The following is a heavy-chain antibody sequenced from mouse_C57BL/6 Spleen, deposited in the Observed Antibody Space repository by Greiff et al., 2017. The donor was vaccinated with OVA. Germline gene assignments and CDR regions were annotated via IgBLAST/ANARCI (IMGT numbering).Heavy chain of an antibody. Sequence: EVMLVESGGGLVKPGGSLKLSCAASGFTFSSYAMSWVRQTPEKRLEWVATISDGGSYYYYPDNVKGRFPISRDNAKNNLDLQMSHLKSEDTAMDYCARDKRSTAQATSFDYWGQGTTRTVSS. CDR3: ARDKRSTAQATSFDY. D-gene: IGHD3-2*02. CDR1: GFTFSSYA. J-gene: IGHJ2*01. V-gene: IGHV5-4*01. CDR2: ISDGGSYY.